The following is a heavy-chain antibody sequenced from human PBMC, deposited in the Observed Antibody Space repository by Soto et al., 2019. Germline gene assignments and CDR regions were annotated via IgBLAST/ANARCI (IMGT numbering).Heavy chain of an antibody. CDR1: GFTFSGSA. Sequence: EVQLVESGGGLGQPGGSLKLSCAASGFTFSGSAMHWVRQASGKGLEWVGRIRSKANSYATAYAASGKGRFTISRDDSKNTAYLQMNSLKTEDTAVYYCTMTTVTTWGYWGQGNLVTVSS. V-gene: IGHV3-73*01. CDR3: TMTTVTTWGY. CDR2: IRSKANSYAT. J-gene: IGHJ4*02. D-gene: IGHD4-17*01.